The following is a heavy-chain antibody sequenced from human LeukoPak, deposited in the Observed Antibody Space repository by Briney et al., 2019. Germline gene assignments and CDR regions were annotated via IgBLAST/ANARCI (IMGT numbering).Heavy chain of an antibody. V-gene: IGHV3-64*01. J-gene: IGHJ6*03. CDR3: AKGPVTTLHYYMDV. Sequence: GGSLRLSCAASGFTFSSYAMHWVRQAPGKGLEYVSAISSNGGSTYYANSVKGRFTISRDNSKNTLYLQMNSLRAEDTAVYYCAKGPVTTLHYYMDVWGKGTTVTVSS. CDR2: ISSNGGST. D-gene: IGHD4-17*01. CDR1: GFTFSSYA.